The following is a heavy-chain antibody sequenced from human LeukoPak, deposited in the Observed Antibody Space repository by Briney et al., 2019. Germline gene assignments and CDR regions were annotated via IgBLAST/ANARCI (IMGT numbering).Heavy chain of an antibody. V-gene: IGHV3-30*18. CDR2: ISYDGSNK. J-gene: IGHJ4*02. CDR1: GFTFSSYG. Sequence: GGSLRLSCAASGFTFSSYGMHWVRQAPGKGLEWVAVISYDGSNKYYADSVKGRFTISRDNSKNTLYLQMNSLRAEDTAVYYCAKDDRKSRWFGERAVDYWGQGTLVTVSS. D-gene: IGHD3-10*01. CDR3: AKDDRKSRWFGERAVDY.